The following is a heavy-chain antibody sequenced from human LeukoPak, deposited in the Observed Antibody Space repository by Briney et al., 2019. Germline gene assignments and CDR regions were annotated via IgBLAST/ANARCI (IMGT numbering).Heavy chain of an antibody. CDR2: INPNSGGT. CDR3: ARDAQGIVVVPAATDY. Sequence: ASVKVSCKASGYTFTGYYMHWVRQAPGQGLEWMGWINPNSGGTNYAQKFQGRVTMTRDTSISTAYMELSRLRSDDTAVYYCARDAQGIVVVPAATDYWGQGTLVTVSS. D-gene: IGHD2-2*01. CDR1: GYTFTGYY. V-gene: IGHV1-2*02. J-gene: IGHJ4*02.